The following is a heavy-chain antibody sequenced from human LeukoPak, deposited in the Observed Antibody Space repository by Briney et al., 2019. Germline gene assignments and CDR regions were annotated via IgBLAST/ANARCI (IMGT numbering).Heavy chain of an antibody. CDR2: ISGSGGTT. Sequence: GRSLRLSCAASGFTFSSYAMSWVRQAPGKGLEWVSDISGSGGTTHYADSVKGRFTISRDNSENTLYLQMNSLRAEDTAVYYCANLGHDYGDYGDAFDIWGQGTMVTVSS. CDR1: GFTFSSYA. V-gene: IGHV3-23*01. CDR3: ANLGHDYGDYGDAFDI. D-gene: IGHD4-17*01. J-gene: IGHJ3*02.